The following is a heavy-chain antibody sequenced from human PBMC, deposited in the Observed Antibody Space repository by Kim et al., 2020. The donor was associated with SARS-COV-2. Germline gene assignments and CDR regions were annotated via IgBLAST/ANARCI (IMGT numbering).Heavy chain of an antibody. J-gene: IGHJ4*02. Sequence: SETLSLTCTVSGGSVSSGSYYWSWIRQPPGKGLEWIGYIYYSGSTNYNPSLKSRVTISVDTSKNQFSLKLSSVTAADTAVYYCARGGYYGSGSYGYWGQG. D-gene: IGHD3-10*01. CDR1: GGSVSSGSYY. CDR2: IYYSGST. CDR3: ARGGYYGSGSYGY. V-gene: IGHV4-61*01.